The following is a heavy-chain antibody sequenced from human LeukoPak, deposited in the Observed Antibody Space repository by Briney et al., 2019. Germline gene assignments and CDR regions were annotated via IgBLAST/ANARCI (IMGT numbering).Heavy chain of an antibody. CDR2: ISYDGSNK. D-gene: IGHD6-13*01. V-gene: IGHV3-30*18. CDR3: AKDLRRQQLAPYYYYGMDV. Sequence: GGSLRLSCAASGFTFSSYGMHWVRQAPGKGLEWVAVISYDGSNKYYADSVKGRFTISRDNSKNTLYLQMNSLRAEDTAVYYCAKDLRRQQLAPYYYYGMDVWGQGTTVTVSS. CDR1: GFTFSSYG. J-gene: IGHJ6*02.